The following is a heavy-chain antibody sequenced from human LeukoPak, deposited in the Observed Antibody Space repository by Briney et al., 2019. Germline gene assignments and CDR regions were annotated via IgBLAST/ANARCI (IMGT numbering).Heavy chain of an antibody. CDR1: GFTFSSYS. Sequence: GGSLRLSCAASGFTFSSYSMNWVRQAPGKGLEWVSSISSSSSYTYYADSVKGRFTISRDNAKNSLYLQMNSLRAEDTAVDYCARDLLGVSYWGQGTLVTVSS. CDR2: ISSSSSYT. CDR3: ARDLLGVSY. J-gene: IGHJ4*02. V-gene: IGHV3-21*01. D-gene: IGHD3-16*01.